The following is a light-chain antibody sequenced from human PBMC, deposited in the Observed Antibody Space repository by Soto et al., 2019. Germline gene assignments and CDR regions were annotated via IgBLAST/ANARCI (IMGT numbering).Light chain of an antibody. J-gene: IGLJ1*01. CDR1: SRDVGRFNF. V-gene: IGLV2-14*01. Sequence: QSVLAQPASVSGSPGQSITISCTGTSRDVGRFNFVSWYQQHPGKAPKLIIFEVTNRPSGVSNRFSGSKSGNTASLTISGLQAEDEADYYCNSYISNNIPYVFGNGTKVTVL. CDR3: NSYISNNIPYV. CDR2: EVT.